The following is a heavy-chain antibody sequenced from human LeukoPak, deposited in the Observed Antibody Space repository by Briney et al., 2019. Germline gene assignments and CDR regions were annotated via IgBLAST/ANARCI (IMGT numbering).Heavy chain of an antibody. CDR1: GFTFSSYT. CDR3: AKGSSAGRPYYFDY. Sequence: GGSLRLSCAASGFTFSSYTMSWVRQAPGKGLKWVSAISHTSEYTYHADSVKGRFTISRDNSKNTLYLQMNSLRAEDTAMYYCAKGSSAGRPYYFDYWGQGTLVTVSS. V-gene: IGHV3-23*01. CDR2: ISHTSEYT. D-gene: IGHD3-10*01. J-gene: IGHJ4*02.